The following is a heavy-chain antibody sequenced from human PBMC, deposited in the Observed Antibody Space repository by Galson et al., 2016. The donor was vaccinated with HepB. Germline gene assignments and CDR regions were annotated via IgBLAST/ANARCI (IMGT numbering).Heavy chain of an antibody. D-gene: IGHD3-22*01. V-gene: IGHV1-69*13. CDR1: GGTFSRYA. Sequence: SVKVSCKASGGTFSRYAISWVRQAPGQGPKWMGGIIPLFGTANYAQKFQGRVRITADESTSTAYMELSSLRFEDTAVYYCARGVDDSSGYYYFYWGQGTLVTVSS. J-gene: IGHJ4*02. CDR2: IIPLFGTA. CDR3: ARGVDDSSGYYYFY.